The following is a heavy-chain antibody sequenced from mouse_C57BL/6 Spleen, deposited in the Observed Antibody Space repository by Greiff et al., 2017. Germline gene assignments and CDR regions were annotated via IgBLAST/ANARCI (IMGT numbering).Heavy chain of an antibody. V-gene: IGHV5-4*01. J-gene: IGHJ2*01. CDR1: GFTFSSYA. CDR2: ISDGGSYT. CDR3: ARDRDSGDFDY. Sequence: EVKLMESGGGLVKPGGSLKLSCAASGFTFSSYAMSWVRQTPEKRLEWVATISDGGSYTYYPDNVKGRFTIARDTAKNNLYLQMSHLKSEDTAMYCCARDRDSGDFDYWGQGTTLTVSS.